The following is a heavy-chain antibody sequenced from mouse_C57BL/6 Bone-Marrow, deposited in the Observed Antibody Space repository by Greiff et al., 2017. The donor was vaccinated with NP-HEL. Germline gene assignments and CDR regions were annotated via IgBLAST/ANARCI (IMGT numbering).Heavy chain of an antibody. V-gene: IGHV1-69*01. Sequence: QVQLQQPGAELVMPGASVKLSCKASGYTFTSYWMHWVKQRPGQGLEWIGEIDPSDSYTNYNQKFKGKSTLTVDKSSSTAYMQLSSLTSEDSAVYYCARTCYYGSPFAYWGQGTLVAVSA. J-gene: IGHJ3*01. D-gene: IGHD1-1*01. CDR3: ARTCYYGSPFAY. CDR1: GYTFTSYW. CDR2: IDPSDSYT.